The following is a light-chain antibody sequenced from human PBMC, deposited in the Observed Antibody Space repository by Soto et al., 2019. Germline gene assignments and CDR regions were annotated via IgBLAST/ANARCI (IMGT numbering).Light chain of an antibody. V-gene: IGKV3-20*01. CDR3: QQYGSSPIFD. CDR1: QSVSSSY. CDR2: GAS. Sequence: DIVLTQSPGTLSLSPGERSTLSCMAIQSVSSSYLAWYQQKPGQAPRLLIYGASSRATGIPDRFSGSGSGTDFTLTISRLETEDFAVYYGQQYGSSPIFDFCPGTKVDIK. J-gene: IGKJ3*01.